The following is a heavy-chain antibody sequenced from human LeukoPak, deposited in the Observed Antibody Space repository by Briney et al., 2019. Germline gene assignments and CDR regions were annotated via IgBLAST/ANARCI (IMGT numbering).Heavy chain of an antibody. V-gene: IGHV3-21*03. CDR1: GFTFSNYN. D-gene: IGHD2/OR15-2a*01. J-gene: IGHJ4*02. CDR2: ITRGSIYT. CDR3: ARDFYDGFALDY. Sequence: SGGSLRLSCAASGFTFSNYNMNWVRQTPGKGLEWVSSITRGSIYTFYADSVKGRFTISRDNARNSLYLQMDNLRAEDTGVYYCARDFYDGFALDYWGQGTLVTVSS.